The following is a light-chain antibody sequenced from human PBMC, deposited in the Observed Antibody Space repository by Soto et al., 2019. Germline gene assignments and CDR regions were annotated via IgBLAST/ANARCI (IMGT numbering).Light chain of an antibody. CDR2: AAS. Sequence: DIQMTQSPSTLSASVGDRVTILCRASQGISRSLAWYQQKPGKAPKLLIYAASSLQSGVPSRFSGSGFGTDFTLTISSLQPEDAAIYYCQQADTFPIAFGQGTRLEIK. J-gene: IGKJ5*01. CDR1: QGISRS. V-gene: IGKV1-12*01. CDR3: QQADTFPIA.